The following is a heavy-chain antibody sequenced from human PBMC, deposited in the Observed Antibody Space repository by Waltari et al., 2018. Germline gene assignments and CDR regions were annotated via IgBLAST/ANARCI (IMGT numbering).Heavy chain of an antibody. V-gene: IGHV1-8*03. CDR3: ARGSLRGPAAIRFGNYYYYYMDV. Sequence: QVQLVQSGAEVKKPGASVKVSCKASGYTFTSYDINWVRQATGQGLEWMGWMNPNSGNTGYAQKFQGRVTITRNTSISTAYMELSSLRSEDTAVYYCARGSLRGPAAIRFGNYYYYYMDVWGKGTTVTVSS. D-gene: IGHD2-2*01. CDR1: GYTFTSYD. J-gene: IGHJ6*03. CDR2: MNPNSGNT.